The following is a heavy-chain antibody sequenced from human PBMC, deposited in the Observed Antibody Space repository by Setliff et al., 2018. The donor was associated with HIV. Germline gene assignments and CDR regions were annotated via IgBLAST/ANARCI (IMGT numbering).Heavy chain of an antibody. CDR2: IYYSGNS. Sequence: SETLSLTCAVSGASDISYIWWSWVRQPPGKGLEWIGNIYYSGNSYYNPSLQSRVTISVDTSKNQFSLKLSSATAADTAVYYCARRLQFLEFLHGVGGLDVWGQGTTVTVSS. CDR1: GASDISYIW. CDR3: ARRLQFLEFLHGVGGLDV. J-gene: IGHJ6*02. D-gene: IGHD3-3*01. V-gene: IGHV4-4*02.